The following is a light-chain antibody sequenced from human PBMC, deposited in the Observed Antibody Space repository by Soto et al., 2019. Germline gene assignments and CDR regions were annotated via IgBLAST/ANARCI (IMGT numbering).Light chain of an antibody. CDR2: DVS. CDR1: SSDVGGYNY. J-gene: IGLJ2*01. V-gene: IGLV2-14*01. CDR3: SSYTSSSTLV. Sequence: QSALTQPASVSGAPGQWITISCTGTSSDVGGYNYVSWYQQHPGKAPKLMIYDVSNRPSGVYNRFSGSKSGNTASLTISGLQAEDEDDYYCSSYTSSSTLVFGGGTKLTVL.